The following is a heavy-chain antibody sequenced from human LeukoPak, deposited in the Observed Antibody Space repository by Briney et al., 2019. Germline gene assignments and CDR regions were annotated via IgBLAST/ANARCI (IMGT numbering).Heavy chain of an antibody. Sequence: GGSLRLSCAASGFTFSNYAMSWVRQAPGKGLEWVSAISGSGGTTYYADSLKGRFTISRDNSKSTLYLQMNSLRAKDTALYYCAKDLTTRSWLPIDYWGQGILVTVSS. J-gene: IGHJ4*02. CDR1: GFTFSNYA. CDR3: AKDLTTRSWLPIDY. V-gene: IGHV3-23*01. CDR2: ISGSGGTT. D-gene: IGHD3-22*01.